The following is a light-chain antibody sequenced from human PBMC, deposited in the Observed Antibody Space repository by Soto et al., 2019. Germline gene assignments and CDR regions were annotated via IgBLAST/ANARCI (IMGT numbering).Light chain of an antibody. CDR3: QQRSNWPPWT. V-gene: IGKV3-11*01. CDR1: QSVSSY. CDR2: DAS. Sequence: IVLTQSPATLSLSPEERATLSCRARQSVSSYLACYQQKPGQAPRLLIYDASNRSTGITARFSGSVSGTDFTLTISSLDPEDFAVYYCQQRSNWPPWTFGHGTKVDLK. J-gene: IGKJ1*01.